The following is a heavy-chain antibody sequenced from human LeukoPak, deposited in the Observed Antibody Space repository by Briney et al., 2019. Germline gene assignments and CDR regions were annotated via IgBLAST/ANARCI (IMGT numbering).Heavy chain of an antibody. V-gene: IGHV3-11*04. CDR1: GGSFSGYY. J-gene: IGHJ4*02. CDR3: ARRGVRYSSSWHQYYYDY. D-gene: IGHD6-13*01. Sequence: LSLTCAVYGGSFSGYYWSWIRQAPGKGLEWVSYISSSGSTIYYADSVKGRFTISRDNAKNSLYLQMNSLRAEDTAVYYCARRGVRYSSSWHQYYYDYWGQGTLVTVSS. CDR2: ISSSGSTI.